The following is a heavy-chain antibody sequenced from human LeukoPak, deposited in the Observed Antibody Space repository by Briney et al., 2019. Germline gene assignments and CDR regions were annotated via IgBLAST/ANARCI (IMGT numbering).Heavy chain of an antibody. V-gene: IGHV3-23*01. D-gene: IGHD2-15*01. CDR2: ISGGGDAT. Sequence: GGSLRLSCAASDFSFITYAMSWVRQAPGKGLEWVSTISGGGDATYYADSVKGRFTISRDNSKNTLYLQMNSLRVEDTAVYYCARGGPPGRRYCSGGSCYSASAYWFDPWGQGTLVTVSS. CDR1: DFSFITYA. CDR3: ARGGPPGRRYCSGGSCYSASAYWFDP. J-gene: IGHJ5*02.